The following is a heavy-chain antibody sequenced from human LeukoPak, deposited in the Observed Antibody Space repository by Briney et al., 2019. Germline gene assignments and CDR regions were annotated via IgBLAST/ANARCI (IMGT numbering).Heavy chain of an antibody. J-gene: IGHJ5*02. Sequence: SETLSLTCAVSGGSISSSNWWSWVRQPPGKGLEWIGEIYHSGSTNYNPSLKSRVTISVDKSKNQFSLKLSSVTAADTAVYYCARGYYDFWSGYYTDTWGQGTLVTVSS. V-gene: IGHV4-4*02. CDR3: ARGYYDFWSGYYTDT. CDR1: GGSISSSNW. D-gene: IGHD3-3*01. CDR2: IYHSGST.